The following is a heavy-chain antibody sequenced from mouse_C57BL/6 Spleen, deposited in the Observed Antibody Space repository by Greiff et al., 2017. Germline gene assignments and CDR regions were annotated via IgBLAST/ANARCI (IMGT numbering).Heavy chain of an antibody. CDR3: ARRRYYYAMDY. CDR2: IYPGCGST. V-gene: IGHV1-55*01. Sequence: VQLQQPGAELVKPGASVKMSCKASGYTFTSYWITWVKQRPGQGLEWIGEIYPGCGSTNYNEKVTSKATLTVDTSSSTTYMQLSSLTSEDSAVYYCARRRYYYAMDYWGQGTSVTVSS. J-gene: IGHJ4*01. CDR1: GYTFTSYW.